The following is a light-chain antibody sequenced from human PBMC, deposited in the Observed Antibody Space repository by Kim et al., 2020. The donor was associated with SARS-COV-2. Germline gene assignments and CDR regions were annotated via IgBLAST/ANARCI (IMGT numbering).Light chain of an antibody. CDR3: PQVYYSPYT. CDR2: GAT. Sequence: DIQMTQSPSSLSASVGDRVTITCRASQSISSYLNWYQQKPGKAPKVLVYGATNLQSAVPSRFSGSGSGTDFTLTISSLQPEDFAAYYCPQVYYSPYTLGQGTKLELK. J-gene: IGKJ2*01. V-gene: IGKV1-39*01. CDR1: QSISSY.